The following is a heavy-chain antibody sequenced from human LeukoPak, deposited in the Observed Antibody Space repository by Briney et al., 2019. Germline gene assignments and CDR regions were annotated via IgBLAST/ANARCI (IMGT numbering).Heavy chain of an antibody. V-gene: IGHV3-21*01. J-gene: IGHJ3*02. Sequence: TGGSLRLSCAASGFTFSSYSMNWVRQAPGKGLEWVSSISSSSSYIYYADSVKGRFTIYRDNAKNSLYLQMNSLRAEDTAVYYCAGELLSAFDIWGQGTMVTVSS. CDR1: GFTFSSYS. CDR3: AGELLSAFDI. CDR2: ISSSSSYI. D-gene: IGHD2/OR15-2a*01.